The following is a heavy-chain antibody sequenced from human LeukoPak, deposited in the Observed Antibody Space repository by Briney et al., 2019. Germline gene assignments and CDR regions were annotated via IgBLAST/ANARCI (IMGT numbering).Heavy chain of an antibody. CDR2: IFYSGNT. CDR3: ARVAVAGTSFDY. Sequence: SETLSPTCTVSAGSISSSDYYWGWIRQPPGKGVEWIGSIFYSGNTYYNPSLKSRITISVDTSKNQFSLKLSSVTAADTAVYYCARVAVAGTSFDYWGQGTLVTVSS. J-gene: IGHJ4*02. D-gene: IGHD6-19*01. V-gene: IGHV4-39*01. CDR1: AGSISSSDYY.